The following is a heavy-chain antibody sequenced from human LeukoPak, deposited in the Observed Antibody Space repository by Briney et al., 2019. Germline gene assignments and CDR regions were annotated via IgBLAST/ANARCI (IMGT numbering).Heavy chain of an antibody. CDR1: GGSISSYY. CDR3: ARDSGIGSSGYYSFDY. CDR2: IYYSGST. D-gene: IGHD3-22*01. Sequence: SETLSLTCTVSGGSISSYYWSWIRQHPGKGLEWIGYIYYSGSTYYNPSLKSRVTISVDTSKNQFSLKLSSVTAADTAVYYCARDSGIGSSGYYSFDYWGQGTLVTVSS. J-gene: IGHJ4*02. V-gene: IGHV4-59*06.